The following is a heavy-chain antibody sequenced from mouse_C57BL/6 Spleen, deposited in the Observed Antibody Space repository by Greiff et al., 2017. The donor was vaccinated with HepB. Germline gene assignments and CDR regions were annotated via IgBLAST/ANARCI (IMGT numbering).Heavy chain of an antibody. CDR3: ARSGPVIPPIDY. CDR2: IDPSDSET. V-gene: IGHV1-52*01. J-gene: IGHJ4*01. CDR1: GYTFTSYW. Sequence: QVQLQQPGAELVRPGSSVKLSCKASGYTFTSYWMHWVKQRPIQGLEWIGNIDPSDSETHYNQKFKDKATLTVDKSSSTAYMQLSSLTSEDSAVYYGARSGPVIPPIDYWGQGTSVTVSS. D-gene: IGHD5-1-1*01.